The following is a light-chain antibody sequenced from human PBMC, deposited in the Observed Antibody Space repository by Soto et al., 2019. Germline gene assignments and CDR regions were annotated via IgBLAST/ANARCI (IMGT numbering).Light chain of an antibody. CDR2: GAA. J-gene: IGKJ5*01. CDR1: QSVFSS. V-gene: IGKV3-15*01. CDR3: QQYGSSPIT. Sequence: EIVMTQSPDTLSVSPGERATLSCRASQSVFSSLAWYQQKPGQAPRLLIYGAATRATGIPARFSGSGSGTEFTLTIRGLEPEDAAVYYCQQYGSSPITFGQGTRLEIK.